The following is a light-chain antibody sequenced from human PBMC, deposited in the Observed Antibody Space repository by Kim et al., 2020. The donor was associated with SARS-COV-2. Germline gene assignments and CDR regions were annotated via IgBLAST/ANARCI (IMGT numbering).Light chain of an antibody. CDR2: TNN. J-gene: IGLJ2*01. V-gene: IGLV1-44*01. CDR3: AAWDDSLNGVI. Sequence: QPVLTQPPSASGTPGQRVTISCSGSSSNIGSNPVNWYQQFPGTAPKLLIYTNNQWPSGVPDRFSGSKSGTSASLAISGLQSEDEDDYYCAAWDDSLNGVIFGGGTQLTVL. CDR1: SSNIGSNP.